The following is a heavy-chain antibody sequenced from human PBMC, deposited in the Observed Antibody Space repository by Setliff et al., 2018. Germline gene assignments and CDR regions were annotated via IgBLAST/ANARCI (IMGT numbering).Heavy chain of an antibody. J-gene: IGHJ4*02. D-gene: IGHD2-2*01. CDR2: ISSSSSTI. V-gene: IGHV3-48*01. Sequence: HPGGSLRLSCAASGFTFRSYSMNWVRQAPGKGLEWVSYISSSSSTIYYADSVKGRFTISRDNAKNLPYLQMNSLRAEDTAVYYCARTQVVPAATYSIDYWGQGTLVTVSS. CDR3: ARTQVVPAATYSIDY. CDR1: GFTFRSYS.